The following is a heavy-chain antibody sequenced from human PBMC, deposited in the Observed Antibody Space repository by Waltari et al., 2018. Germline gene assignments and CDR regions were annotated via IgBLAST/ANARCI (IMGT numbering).Heavy chain of an antibody. V-gene: IGHV4-59*01. CDR3: ARGWGFRNYFDY. CDR2: IYYSGST. Sequence: QVQLQESGPGLVKPSETLSLTCTVSGGSISSYYWSWIRQPPGKGLEWIGYIYYSGSTNYNPSLKGRVTISVDTSKNQFSLKLTSVTAADTAVYYCARGWGFRNYFDYWGQGTLVTVSS. J-gene: IGHJ4*02. CDR1: GGSISSYY. D-gene: IGHD2-21*01.